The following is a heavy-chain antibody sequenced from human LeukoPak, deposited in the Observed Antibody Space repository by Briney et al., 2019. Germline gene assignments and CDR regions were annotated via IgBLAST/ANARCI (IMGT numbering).Heavy chain of an antibody. CDR3: ARGGYYDYVWGSYRYKAAYYYGMDV. CDR1: GYTFTSYD. D-gene: IGHD3-16*02. V-gene: IGHV1-8*01. CDR2: MNPNSGNT. Sequence: GASVKVSCKASGYTFTSYDINWVRQATGQGLEWMGWMNPNSGNTGYAQKFQGRVTMTRNTSISTAYMELSSLRSEDTAVYYCARGGYYDYVWGSYRYKAAYYYGMDVWGQGTTVTVSS. J-gene: IGHJ6*02.